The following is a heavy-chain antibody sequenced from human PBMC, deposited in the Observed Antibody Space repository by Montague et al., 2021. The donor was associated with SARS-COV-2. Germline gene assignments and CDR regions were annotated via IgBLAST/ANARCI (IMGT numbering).Heavy chain of an antibody. CDR1: GGSIDSSSYH. J-gene: IGHJ4*02. Sequence: SETLSLTCTVSGGSIDSSSYHWDWIRQSPGKGLEWIGSIYYSGSTSYYNPSLKSRVTISADTSKNQFSLKLTSVTAADTAVYYCARYRSDGSYFLDYWGQGTLGPV. V-gene: IGHV4-39*01. CDR3: ARYRSDGSYFLDY. D-gene: IGHD5-24*01. CDR2: IYYSGSTS.